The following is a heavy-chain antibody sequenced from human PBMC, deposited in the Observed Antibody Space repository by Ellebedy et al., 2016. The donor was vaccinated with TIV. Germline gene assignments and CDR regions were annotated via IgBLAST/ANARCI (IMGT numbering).Heavy chain of an antibody. V-gene: IGHV1-8*01. CDR3: AGRQFYMSDY. CDR2: MNPNSGNT. D-gene: IGHD5-24*01. J-gene: IGHJ4*02. Sequence: ASVKVSCKTSGYTFTSYDINWVRRATGQGLEWMGWMNPNSGNTGYAQKFQGKVTMTRNTSISTAYMELSSLTFEDTAVYYCAGRQFYMSDYWGQGTLVTVSS. CDR1: GYTFTSYD.